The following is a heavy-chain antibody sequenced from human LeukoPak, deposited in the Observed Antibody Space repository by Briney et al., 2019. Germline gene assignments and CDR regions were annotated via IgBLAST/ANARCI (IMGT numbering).Heavy chain of an antibody. CDR2: ISSSGGKT. CDR3: TRGFDISDY. D-gene: IGHD3-3*02. J-gene: IGHJ4*02. Sequence: PGGSLRLSCAASGFTFSSYGMHWVRQAPGKGLEWVSYISSSGGKTYYADSVRGRFTISRDNAKNSLYLQMNTLRVEDTAMYYCTRGFDISDYWGQGTVVTVSS. CDR1: GFTFSSYG. V-gene: IGHV3-48*04.